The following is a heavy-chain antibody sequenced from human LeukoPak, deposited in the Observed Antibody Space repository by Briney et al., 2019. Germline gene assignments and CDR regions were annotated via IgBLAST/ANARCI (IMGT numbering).Heavy chain of an antibody. J-gene: IGHJ4*02. CDR3: ARDQSSSGWYSDTFDY. D-gene: IGHD6-19*01. CDR1: RGSFSGYY. CDR2: INHSGST. Sequence: PSETLSLTCAVYRGSFSGYYWSWIRQPPGKGLEWIGEINHSGSTNYNPSLKSRVTISVDTSKNQFSLNLSSVTAADTAVYYCARDQSSSGWYSDTFDYWGQGTLVTVSS. V-gene: IGHV4-34*01.